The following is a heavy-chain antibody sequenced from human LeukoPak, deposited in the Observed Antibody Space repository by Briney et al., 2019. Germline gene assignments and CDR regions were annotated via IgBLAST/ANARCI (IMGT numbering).Heavy chain of an antibody. V-gene: IGHV1-69*13. Sequence: SVKVSCKASGGTVRRYAISWVRRAPGQGLEWMGGIIPIFGTANYAQKFQGRVTITADESTGTAYMELSSLKSEDTAVYYCARDRPGRYCSSISCYSASPFDPWGQGTLVTVSS. CDR3: ARDRPGRYCSSISCYSASPFDP. J-gene: IGHJ5*02. CDR2: IIPIFGTA. D-gene: IGHD2-2*02. CDR1: GGTVRRYA.